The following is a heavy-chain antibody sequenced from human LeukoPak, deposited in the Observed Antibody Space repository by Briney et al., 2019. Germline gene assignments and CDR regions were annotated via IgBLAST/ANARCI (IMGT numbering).Heavy chain of an antibody. CDR1: GYTFTSHY. D-gene: IGHD5-18*01. Sequence: ASVKISCKASGYTFTSHYMHWVRQAPGQGLEWMGVIHPSGSSTNYAQKFQGRVTMTKDTSTSTVYIELSSLRSEDTAVYYCARMDMDIAMVTNYLDHWGQGPLVTVSS. CDR2: IHPSGSST. J-gene: IGHJ4*02. CDR3: ARMDMDIAMVTNYLDH. V-gene: IGHV1-46*01.